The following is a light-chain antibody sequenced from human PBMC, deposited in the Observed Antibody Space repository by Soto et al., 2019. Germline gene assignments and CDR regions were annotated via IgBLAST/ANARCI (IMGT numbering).Light chain of an antibody. Sequence: EIVLTQTRGTLSLSAGVRVSLSCRASQSVSSSYLAWYQQKPGQAPRLLIYGASSRATGIPDRFSGSGSGTDITLAISRREPEDLPFRYCQQYDHSPRAFGEGTKVDIK. CDR2: GAS. CDR1: QSVSSSY. J-gene: IGKJ1*01. CDR3: QQYDHSPRA. V-gene: IGKV3-20*01.